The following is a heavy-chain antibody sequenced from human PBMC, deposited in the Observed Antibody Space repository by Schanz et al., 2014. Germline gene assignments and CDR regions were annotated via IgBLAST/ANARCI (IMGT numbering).Heavy chain of an antibody. CDR1: GFTFDDYA. Sequence: EVQLVESGGVVVQPGGSLRLSCAASGFTFDDYAMHWVRQAPGKGLEWVSGISWNSGSIGYADSVKGRFTISRDNARNTLYLQMNSLRAEDTAVYYCTRDTDYHFDYWGQGTLVTVSS. J-gene: IGHJ4*02. V-gene: IGHV3-9*01. D-gene: IGHD4-17*01. CDR3: TRDTDYHFDY. CDR2: ISWNSGSI.